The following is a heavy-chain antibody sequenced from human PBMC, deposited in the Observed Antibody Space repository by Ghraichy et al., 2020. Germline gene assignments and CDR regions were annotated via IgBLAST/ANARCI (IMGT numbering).Heavy chain of an antibody. CDR2: ISWNSGSI. D-gene: IGHD6-6*01. Sequence: GGSLRLSCAASGLTFDDYAMHWVRQAPGKGLEWVSSISWNSGSIGYADSVKGRFTISRDNAKNSLYLQMNSLRAEDTALYYCVKDITFGALWELTSSSKGAYFDYWGQGTLVTVSS. J-gene: IGHJ4*02. CDR3: VKDITFGALWELTSSSKGAYFDY. V-gene: IGHV3-9*01. CDR1: GLTFDDYA.